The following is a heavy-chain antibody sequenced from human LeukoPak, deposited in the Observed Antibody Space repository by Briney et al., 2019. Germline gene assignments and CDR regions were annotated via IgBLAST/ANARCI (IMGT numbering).Heavy chain of an antibody. V-gene: IGHV3-7*01. J-gene: IGHJ4*02. CDR3: ARVPGDY. Sequence: DSLKGRFTISRDNAKNSLYLQMNSLRAEDTAVYYCARVPGDYRGQGTLVTVSS.